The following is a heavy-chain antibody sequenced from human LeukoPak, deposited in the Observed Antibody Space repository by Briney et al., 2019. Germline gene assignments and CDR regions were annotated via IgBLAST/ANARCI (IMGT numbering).Heavy chain of an antibody. CDR2: INAGNGNT. Sequence: ASVKVSCKASGYTFTSYAMHWVRQAPGQRLEWMGWINAGNGNTKYSQKFQGRVTITRDTSASTAYMELSSLRPEDTAVYYCARTLGDWQWLADYWGQGTLVTVSS. CDR3: ARTLGDWQWLADY. J-gene: IGHJ4*02. CDR1: GYTFTSYA. V-gene: IGHV1-3*01. D-gene: IGHD6-19*01.